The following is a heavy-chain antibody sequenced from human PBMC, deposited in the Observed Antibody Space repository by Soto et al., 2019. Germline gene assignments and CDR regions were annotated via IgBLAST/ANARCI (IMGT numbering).Heavy chain of an antibody. V-gene: IGHV3-9*01. CDR2: ISWNSGSI. J-gene: IGHJ4*02. CDR1: GFTFDDYA. D-gene: IGHD6-19*01. Sequence: EVQLVESGGGLVQPGRSLRLSCAASGFTFDDYAMHWVRQAPGKGLEWVSGISWNSGSIGYADSVKGRFTISRDNAKNSLYPQMNSLRAEDTALYYCAKDILTNQWLGYYFHYWGQGTLVTVSS. CDR3: AKDILTNQWLGYYFHY.